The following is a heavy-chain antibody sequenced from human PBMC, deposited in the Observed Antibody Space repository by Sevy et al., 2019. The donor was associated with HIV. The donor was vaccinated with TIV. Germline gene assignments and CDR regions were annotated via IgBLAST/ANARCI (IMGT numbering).Heavy chain of an antibody. D-gene: IGHD1-26*01. V-gene: IGHV3-48*02. J-gene: IGHJ4*02. CDR1: GFTLSNCN. CDR2: LRSGDDTI. Sequence: GVSLRLSCAASGFTLSNCNMNWVRRAPGKGLEWISYLRSGDDTIYYAQSVKGRFTFSRDNAKNSLYLQMDSLTDEDTAVYYCAKDRWDTTSPSRALDFWGQGTLVTVSS. CDR3: AKDRWDTTSPSRALDF.